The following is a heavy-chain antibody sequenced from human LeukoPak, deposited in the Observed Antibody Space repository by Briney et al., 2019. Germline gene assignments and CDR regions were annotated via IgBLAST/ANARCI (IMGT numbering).Heavy chain of an antibody. V-gene: IGHV4-4*07. CDR1: GGSISSHY. J-gene: IGHJ5*02. Sequence: SETLSLTCTVSGGSISSHYWTWIRQPAGKGPEWIGRIHASGSTNYNPSLKSRVNMSVDTSKNQFSLKLNSVTAADTAVCYCARVTDPRYNWFDPWGQGTLVTVSS. CDR3: ARVTDPRYNWFDP. D-gene: IGHD2-21*02. CDR2: IHASGST.